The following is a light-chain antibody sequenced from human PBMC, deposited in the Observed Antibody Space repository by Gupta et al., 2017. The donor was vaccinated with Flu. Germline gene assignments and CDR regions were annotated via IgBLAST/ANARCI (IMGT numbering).Light chain of an antibody. CDR1: SIRSDY. V-gene: IGLV3-19*01. CDR2: DKN. J-gene: IGLJ2*01. Sequence: GQTVRITCQGDSIRSDYANWYQQKPGQAPVLVMYDKNNRPSGIPDRFSGSSSGNTASLTITGAQAEDEADYYCNSRDSSGNLVVFGGGTKLTVL. CDR3: NSRDSSGNLVV.